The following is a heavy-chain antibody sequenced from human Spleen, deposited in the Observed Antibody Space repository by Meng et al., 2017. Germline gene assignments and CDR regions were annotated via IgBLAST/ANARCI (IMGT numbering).Heavy chain of an antibody. CDR3: ARLAVAGYDY. D-gene: IGHD6-19*01. CDR2: ISNSGSTI. V-gene: IGHV3-11*04. Sequence: GESLKISCAASGFTFSDYYMSWIRQAPGKGLEWISYISNSGSTIYYADSVKGRFTISKDNTKSSLYLQMNSLRAEDTAVYYCARLAVAGYDYWGQGTLVTVSS. J-gene: IGHJ4*02. CDR1: GFTFSDYY.